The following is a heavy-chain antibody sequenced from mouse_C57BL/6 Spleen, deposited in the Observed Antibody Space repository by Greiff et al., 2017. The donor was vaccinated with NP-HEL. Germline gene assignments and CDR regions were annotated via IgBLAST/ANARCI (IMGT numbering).Heavy chain of an antibody. CDR1: GFTFSDYG. CDR2: ISSGSSTI. CDR3: ARGTYYSNPAWFAY. J-gene: IGHJ3*01. D-gene: IGHD2-5*01. Sequence: EVKLMESGGGLVKPGGSLKLSCAASGFTFSDYGMHWVRQAPEKGLEWVAYISSGSSTIYYADTVKGRFTISRDNAKNTLFLQMTSLRSEDTAMYYCARGTYYSNPAWFAYWGQGTLVTVSA. V-gene: IGHV5-17*01.